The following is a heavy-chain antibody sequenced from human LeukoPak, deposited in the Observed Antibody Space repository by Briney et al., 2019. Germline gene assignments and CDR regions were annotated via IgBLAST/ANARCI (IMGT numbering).Heavy chain of an antibody. CDR3: ARSAAGLFDY. V-gene: IGHV4-59*12. CDR1: GGSISGYY. Sequence: SETLSLTCTVSGGSISGYYWSWIRQPPGKGLEWIGYTYYSGSTYYNPSLKSRVTISVDTSKNQFSLKLSSVTAADTAVYYCARSAAGLFDYWGQGTLVTVSS. J-gene: IGHJ4*02. CDR2: TYYSGST. D-gene: IGHD6-13*01.